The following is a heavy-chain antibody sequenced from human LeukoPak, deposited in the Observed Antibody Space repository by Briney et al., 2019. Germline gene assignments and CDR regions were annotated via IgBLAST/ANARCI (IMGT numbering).Heavy chain of an antibody. CDR2: IYYSGST. J-gene: IGHJ4*02. Sequence: PSETLSLTCTVSGGSISSTGYYWGWIRQPPGKGLEWIGSIYYSGSTYYNPSLKSRVTMSVHTSKNQFSLNLTSVTAADTAVYYCARHPVPVTRGANFDYWGQGTLVTVSS. V-gene: IGHV4-39*01. CDR1: GGSISSTGYY. CDR3: ARHPVPVTRGANFDY. D-gene: IGHD2-2*01.